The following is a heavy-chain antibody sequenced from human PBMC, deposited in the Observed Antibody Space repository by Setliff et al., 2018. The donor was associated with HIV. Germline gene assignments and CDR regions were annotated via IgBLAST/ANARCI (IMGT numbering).Heavy chain of an antibody. D-gene: IGHD5-18*01. J-gene: IGHJ6*03. Sequence: ASVKVSCKASGYTFTGYYMHWVRQAPGQGLEWMGWINPNSGGTNYAQKFQGRVTMTRDTSISTAYMELNRLRSDDTAMYYCARDRASYGGYTYGNYYMDVWGKGTTVTVSS. CDR1: GYTFTGYY. V-gene: IGHV1-2*02. CDR2: INPNSGGT. CDR3: ARDRASYGGYTYGNYYMDV.